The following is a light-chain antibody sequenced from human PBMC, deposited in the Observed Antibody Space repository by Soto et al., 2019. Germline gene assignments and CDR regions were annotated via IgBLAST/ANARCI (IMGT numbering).Light chain of an antibody. CDR1: QSVSSY. CDR3: QQRSNWPPIT. V-gene: IGKV3-11*01. J-gene: IGKJ4*01. CDR2: DAS. Sequence: EIVLTQSPATLSLSPGERATLSCRASQSVSSYLAWYQQKPGQAPRLLIYDASNRATGIPARFSGSGSGTDLTLTISSLEPEDFALYYCQQRSNWPPITFGGGTKVEIK.